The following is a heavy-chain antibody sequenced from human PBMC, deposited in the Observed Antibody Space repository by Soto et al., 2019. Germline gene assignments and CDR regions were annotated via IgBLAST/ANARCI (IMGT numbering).Heavy chain of an antibody. Sequence: LRLSCVASGITFGSRAMSWVRQAPGEGLEWVSTITDTGGDAKYADSVRGRFTISRDNSKKTLYLQMSSLGAEDTAIYYCATFMTVTGPGWGRASEYWGQGTRVTVSS. D-gene: IGHD6-19*01. CDR3: ATFMTVTGPGWGRASEY. V-gene: IGHV3-23*01. CDR2: ITDTGGDA. J-gene: IGHJ4*02. CDR1: GITFGSRA.